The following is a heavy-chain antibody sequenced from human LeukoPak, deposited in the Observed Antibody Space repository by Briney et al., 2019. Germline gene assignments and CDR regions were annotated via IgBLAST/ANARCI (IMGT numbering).Heavy chain of an antibody. Sequence: GAPVKVSCKASGYTFTGYYMHWVRQAPGQGLEWMGWIDPNSGGTNYAQKLQGRVTMTRDTSISTAYMDLSRLTSDDTAVDYCAREGRSNTSLDNWGQGTLVTLSS. J-gene: IGHJ4*02. CDR1: GYTFTGYY. CDR2: IDPNSGGT. CDR3: AREGRSNTSLDN. V-gene: IGHV1-2*02. D-gene: IGHD2-2*01.